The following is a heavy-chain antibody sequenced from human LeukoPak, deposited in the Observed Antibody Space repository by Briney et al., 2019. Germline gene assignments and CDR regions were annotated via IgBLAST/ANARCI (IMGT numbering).Heavy chain of an antibody. CDR2: ISGSGGST. CDR1: GFTFSSYA. V-gene: IGHV3-23*01. Sequence: GGSLRLSCAASGFTFSSYAMSWVRQAPGKGLEWVSAISGSGGSTYYADSVKGRFTISRDNSKNTLYLQMNSLRAEDTAVYYCAKDGPAGYCSSTSCHQRIRYYFDYWGQGTLVTVSS. J-gene: IGHJ4*02. CDR3: AKDGPAGYCSSTSCHQRIRYYFDY. D-gene: IGHD2-2*03.